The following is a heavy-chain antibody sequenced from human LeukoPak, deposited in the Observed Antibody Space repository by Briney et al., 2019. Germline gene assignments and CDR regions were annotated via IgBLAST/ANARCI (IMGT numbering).Heavy chain of an antibody. V-gene: IGHV5-51*01. CDR2: IYPGDSDT. Sequence: GESLKISCQTSGYSFTTYWIGWVRQMPGKGLEWMGIIYPGDSDTRYSPSFQGQVTISADKSISTAYLQWSSLKASDTAMYYCARLHGSGSYYNRAFDIWGRGTMVTVSS. D-gene: IGHD3-10*01. J-gene: IGHJ3*02. CDR1: GYSFTTYW. CDR3: ARLHGSGSYYNRAFDI.